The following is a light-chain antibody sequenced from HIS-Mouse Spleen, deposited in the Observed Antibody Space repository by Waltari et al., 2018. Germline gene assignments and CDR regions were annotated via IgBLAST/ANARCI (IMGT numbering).Light chain of an antibody. V-gene: IGLV3-21*03. J-gene: IGLJ2*01. CDR1: NIGSKS. Sequence: SYVLTQPPSVSVAPGKTARITWGGNNIGSKSVHWYQQKPGQAPVLVVYDDSDGPSGIPERFSGSNTGNTATLTISRVEAGDEADYYCQVWDSSSDHVVFGGGTKLTVL. CDR3: QVWDSSSDHVV. CDR2: DDS.